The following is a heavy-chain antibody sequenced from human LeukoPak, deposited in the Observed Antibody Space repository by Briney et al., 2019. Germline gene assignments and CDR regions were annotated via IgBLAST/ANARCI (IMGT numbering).Heavy chain of an antibody. J-gene: IGHJ4*02. CDR1: GFTFSSYG. CDR2: ISADGTTI. V-gene: IGHV3-48*04. D-gene: IGHD6-19*01. Sequence: PGRSLRLSCAASGFTFSSYGMHWIRQAPGKGLEWMSYISADGTTIYYADSVKGRFTISRDNAKNSLYLQMNSLRVEDTAVYYCARVLGYSTGWYYFDHWGQGTLVTVSS. CDR3: ARVLGYSTGWYYFDH.